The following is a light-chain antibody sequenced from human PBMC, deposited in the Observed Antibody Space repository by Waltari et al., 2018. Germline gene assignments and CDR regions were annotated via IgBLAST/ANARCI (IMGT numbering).Light chain of an antibody. CDR1: SSIVGND. Sequence: QHVLTQPPSVSGAPGQTVIISCTGTSSIVGNDVHWYQQLPGTAPKLLIYGNNIRPSGVPDRFSGSRSATSASLAITDLRPEDEGDYHCQSFDNILRGSVFGGGTKLTVL. J-gene: IGLJ2*01. CDR2: GNN. V-gene: IGLV1-40*01. CDR3: QSFDNILRGSV.